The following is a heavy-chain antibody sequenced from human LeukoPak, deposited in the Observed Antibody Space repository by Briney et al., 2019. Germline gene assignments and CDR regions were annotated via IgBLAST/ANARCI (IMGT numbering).Heavy chain of an antibody. J-gene: IGHJ3*02. CDR2: IYSGGST. CDR1: GFTVSSNY. Sequence: GGSLRLSCAASGFTVSSNYMSWVRQAPGKGLEWVSVIYSGGSTYYADSVKGRFTISRDNSKNTLYLQMNSLRAEDTAVYYCARDGKPYSSRDAFDIWDQGTMVTVSS. V-gene: IGHV3-53*01. D-gene: IGHD6-13*01. CDR3: ARDGKPYSSRDAFDI.